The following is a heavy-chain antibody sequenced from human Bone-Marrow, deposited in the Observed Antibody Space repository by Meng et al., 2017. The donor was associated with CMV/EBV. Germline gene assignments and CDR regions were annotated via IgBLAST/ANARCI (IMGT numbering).Heavy chain of an antibody. CDR2: IYYSGST. CDR3: ARLRGYSGYVDY. V-gene: IGHV4-30-4*08. D-gene: IGHD5-12*01. CDR1: GGSISSGDYY. J-gene: IGHJ4*02. Sequence: LRLSCAVSGGSISSGDYYWSWIRQPPGKGLEWIGYIYYSGSTYYNPSLKSRVTISVDTSKNQFSLKLSSVTAADTAVYYCARLRGYSGYVDYWGQGTLVTVSS.